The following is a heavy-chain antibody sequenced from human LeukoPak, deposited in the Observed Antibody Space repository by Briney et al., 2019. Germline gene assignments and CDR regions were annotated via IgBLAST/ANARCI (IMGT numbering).Heavy chain of an antibody. D-gene: IGHD1-26*01. Sequence: GGSLRLSCAASGFTFSSYWMHWVRQAPGKGLVWVSRINSDGSTTSYADSVKGRFTISRDNAKNTLYLQMNSLRAEDTAVYYCARNSGSYAFDSWGQGTLVTVSS. J-gene: IGHJ4*02. V-gene: IGHV3-74*01. CDR1: GFTFSSYW. CDR3: ARNSGSYAFDS. CDR2: INSDGSTT.